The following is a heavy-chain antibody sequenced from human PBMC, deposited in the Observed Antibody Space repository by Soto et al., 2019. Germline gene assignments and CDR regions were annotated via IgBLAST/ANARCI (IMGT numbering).Heavy chain of an antibody. CDR1: GFTFSSNS. CDR2: ISSSSSYI. CDR3: ARDHAHYYDSSGYPFDY. J-gene: IGHJ4*02. V-gene: IGHV3-21*01. D-gene: IGHD3-22*01. Sequence: GGSRRPSVAASGFTFSSNSMNWVRQAPGKGLEWVSSISSSSSYIYYADSVKGRFTISRDNAKNSLYLQMNSLRAEDTAVYYCARDHAHYYDSSGYPFDYWGQGTLVTVSS.